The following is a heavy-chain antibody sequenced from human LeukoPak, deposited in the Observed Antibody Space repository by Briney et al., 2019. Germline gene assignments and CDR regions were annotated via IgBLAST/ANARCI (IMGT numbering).Heavy chain of an antibody. J-gene: IGHJ4*02. Sequence: GGSLRLSCAASGFTFSSYGMHWVRQAPGKGLEWVAFIRYDGSNKYYADSVKGRFTISRDNSKNTLYLQMNSLRAEDTAVYYCAKDNGYGDYVPDYWGQGTLVTVSS. CDR3: AKDNGYGDYVPDY. D-gene: IGHD4-17*01. V-gene: IGHV3-30*02. CDR1: GFTFSSYG. CDR2: IRYDGSNK.